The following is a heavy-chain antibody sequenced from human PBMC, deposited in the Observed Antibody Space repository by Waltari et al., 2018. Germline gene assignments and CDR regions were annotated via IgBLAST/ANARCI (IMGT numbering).Heavy chain of an antibody. D-gene: IGHD1-7*01. CDR3: VRGRGELELEPLFDD. Sequence: QVQLQESGPGLVKPWETLSLTCTVSGGPRSRVYWTWIRHVPGKGLEWIGYKYSEGIANYNPSLRSRVDISEDKSKSQFFLRLASVTAADSAIYYCVRGRGELELEPLFDDWGQGTLVTVSS. CDR1: GGPRSRVY. CDR2: KYSEGIA. J-gene: IGHJ4*02. V-gene: IGHV4-59*01.